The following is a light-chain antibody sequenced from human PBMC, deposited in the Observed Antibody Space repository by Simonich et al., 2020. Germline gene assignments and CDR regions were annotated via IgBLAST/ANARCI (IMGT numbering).Light chain of an antibody. J-gene: IGLJ3*02. CDR2: LNSDGSH. V-gene: IGLV4-69*01. CDR3: QTWGTGIQV. CDR1: SGHSSYA. Sequence: QLVLTQSPSASASLGASVKLTCTLSSGHSSYAIAWHQQQPGKGPRYLMKLNSDGSHSKGAGIPDRVSVSSSGAERYLTISSLQSEDEADYYCQTWGTGIQVFGGGTKLTVL.